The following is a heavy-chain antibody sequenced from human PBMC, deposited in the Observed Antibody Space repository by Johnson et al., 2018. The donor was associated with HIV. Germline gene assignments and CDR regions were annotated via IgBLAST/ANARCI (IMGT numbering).Heavy chain of an antibody. J-gene: IGHJ3*02. V-gene: IGHV3-20*04. D-gene: IGHD6-13*01. CDR1: GFTFSSYA. CDR3: ARDRWYSSSWYVNADCFDI. Sequence: VQLVESGGGVVQPGRSLRLSCAASGFTFSSYAMHWVRQAPGKGLEWVSGINWNGGSTGYAGSVKGRFTISRCNAKNSLYLQMNSLRAEDTALYYCARDRWYSSSWYVNADCFDIWGQGTMVTVSS. CDR2: INWNGGST.